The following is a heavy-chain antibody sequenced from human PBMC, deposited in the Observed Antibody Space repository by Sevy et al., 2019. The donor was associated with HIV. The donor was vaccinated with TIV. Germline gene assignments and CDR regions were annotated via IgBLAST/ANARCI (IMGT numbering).Heavy chain of an antibody. V-gene: IGHV3-23*01. CDR2: ISVGGGST. Sequence: GGSLRLSCAASGFTFSLYAVTWVRQAPGEGLEWVSTISVGGGSTYYADSVKDRFTISRDNSKNTLYLQMNSLGAGDTAIYFCAKGYKPTSSHYFFDYWGQGTLVTVSS. CDR3: AKGYKPTSSHYFFDY. CDR1: GFTFSLYA. J-gene: IGHJ4*02. D-gene: IGHD1-20*01.